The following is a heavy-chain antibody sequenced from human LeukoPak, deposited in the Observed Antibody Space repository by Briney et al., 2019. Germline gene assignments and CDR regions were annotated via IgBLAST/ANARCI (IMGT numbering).Heavy chain of an antibody. V-gene: IGHV1-2*02. D-gene: IGHD3-22*01. CDR2: INPNSGGT. CDR3: ARAGLWDYSDSSGYHNGAFDI. CDR1: GSTFTDYY. Sequence: ASVKVSCKASGSTFTDYYMHWVRQAPGQGLEWMGWINPNSGGTNFAQKFQGRGTMTRDTSLSTAYMEQIRLRSDDTDVYYCARAGLWDYSDSSGYHNGAFDIWGQGTMVTVSS. J-gene: IGHJ3*02.